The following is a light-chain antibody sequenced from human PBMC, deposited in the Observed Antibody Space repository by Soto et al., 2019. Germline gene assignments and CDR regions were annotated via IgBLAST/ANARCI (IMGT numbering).Light chain of an antibody. CDR1: QSVSSY. CDR2: DAS. V-gene: IGKV3-11*01. CDR3: QQRSNWPRT. J-gene: IGKJ1*01. Sequence: EIVLTQSPATLSLSPGERATLSCRASQSVSSYLAWYQQKPGLAPRLLIYDASNRATGIPARFSGSGSGTDFTLTISSLEPEVFAVYYCQQRSNWPRTFGQGTKVEIK.